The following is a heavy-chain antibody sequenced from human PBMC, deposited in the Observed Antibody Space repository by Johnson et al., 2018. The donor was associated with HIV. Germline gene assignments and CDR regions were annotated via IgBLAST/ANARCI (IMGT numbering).Heavy chain of an antibody. CDR2: IKSKTDGGTT. V-gene: IGHV3-15*01. D-gene: IGHD3-16*02. Sequence: GRIKSKTDGGTTDYAAPMKDKFTISRDDSKTTVFLQMNSLKPEDTAVYYCAADQAGDYVWGNYRYAFDIWGQGTMVTVSS. J-gene: IGHJ3*02. CDR3: AADQAGDYVWGNYRYAFDI.